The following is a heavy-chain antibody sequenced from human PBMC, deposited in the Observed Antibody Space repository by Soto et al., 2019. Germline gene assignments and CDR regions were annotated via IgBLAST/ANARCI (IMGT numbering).Heavy chain of an antibody. V-gene: IGHV4-39*01. CDR3: ARQYWVRRVLDL. Sequence: SETLSLTCTVSGGSISSSNYYWAWIRQPPGKGLECIGSVYHSGTTYYNPSLKSRVTISVDTSRTQFSLNLRSVTAADAAVYYCARQYWVRRVLDLSGQGTLVTVCS. J-gene: IGHJ5*02. CDR1: GGSISSSNYY. CDR2: VYHSGTT. D-gene: IGHD3-10*01.